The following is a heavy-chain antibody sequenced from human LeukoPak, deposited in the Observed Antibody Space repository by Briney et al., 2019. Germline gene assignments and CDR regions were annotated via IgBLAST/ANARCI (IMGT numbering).Heavy chain of an antibody. V-gene: IGHV4-59*08. CDR2: IYYSGST. D-gene: IGHD2-15*01. Sequence: SETLSLTCTVSGGSISSYYWSWIRQPPGKGLEWITYIYYSGSTNYNPSLKSRVTISVDTSKNQFSLKLSSVTAADTAVYYCARNLGYCSGGSCYYYYYGMDVWGQGTTVTVSS. CDR1: GGSISSYY. CDR3: ARNLGYCSGGSCYYYYYGMDV. J-gene: IGHJ6*02.